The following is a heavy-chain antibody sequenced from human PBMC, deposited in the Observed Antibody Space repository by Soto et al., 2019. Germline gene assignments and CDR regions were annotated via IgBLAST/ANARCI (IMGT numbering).Heavy chain of an antibody. CDR2: ISSGSTTI. D-gene: IGHD1-1*01. CDR1: GFSFSTST. J-gene: IGHJ6*02. CDR3: ARVRRNDASDYYGMDV. Sequence: GGSLRLSCAASGFSFSTSTMNWVRQAPGKGLEWVSYISSGSTTIYYADSVKDRFTISRDNGKNSLYLQMNSLRDEDTAVYYCARVRRNDASDYYGMDVWGQGTADTVSS. V-gene: IGHV3-48*02.